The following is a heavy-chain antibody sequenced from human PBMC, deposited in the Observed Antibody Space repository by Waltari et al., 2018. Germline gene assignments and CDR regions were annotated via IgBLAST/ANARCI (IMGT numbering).Heavy chain of an antibody. D-gene: IGHD6-13*01. J-gene: IGHJ6*03. CDR3: ATQSYSSSWYPGYYYYYMDV. Sequence: QVQLQESGPGLVKPSETLSLTCTVSGGSISSYYWSWIRQPTGKGLEWIGYIYYSGSTNYNPSLKSRVTISVDTSKNQFSLKLSSVTAADTAVYYCATQSYSSSWYPGYYYYYMDVWGKGTTVTVSS. CDR2: IYYSGST. V-gene: IGHV4-59*01. CDR1: GGSISSYY.